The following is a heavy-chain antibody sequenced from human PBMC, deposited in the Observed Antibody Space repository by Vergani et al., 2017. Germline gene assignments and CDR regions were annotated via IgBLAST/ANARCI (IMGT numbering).Heavy chain of an antibody. D-gene: IGHD4-11*01. CDR3: ARTPLQDYRTPPYYYYYMDV. V-gene: IGHV4-59*01. CDR1: GGSISSYY. J-gene: IGHJ6*03. CDR2: IYYSGST. Sequence: QVQLQESGPGLVKPSETLSLTCTVSGGSISSYYWSWIRQPPGKGLEWIGYIYYSGSTNYNPSLKSRVTISVDTSKNQFSLKLSSVTAADTAVYYCARTPLQDYRTPPYYYYYMDVWGKGTTVTVSS.